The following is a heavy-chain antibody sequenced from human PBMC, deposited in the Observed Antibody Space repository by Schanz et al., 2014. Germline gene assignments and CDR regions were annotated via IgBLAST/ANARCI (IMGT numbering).Heavy chain of an antibody. CDR3: ARIGGSVFDY. CDR2: IKKDGSEK. Sequence: EVQLVESGGGLVQPGGSLRLSCATSGFSFSSYAINWVRQAPGKGLEWVANIKKDGSEKYYVDSVKGRFTISRDNAKNSLFLQMNSLRAEDTAVYYCARIGGSVFDYWAQGTLVTVSS. J-gene: IGHJ4*02. CDR1: GFSFSSYA. V-gene: IGHV3-7*03. D-gene: IGHD3-10*01.